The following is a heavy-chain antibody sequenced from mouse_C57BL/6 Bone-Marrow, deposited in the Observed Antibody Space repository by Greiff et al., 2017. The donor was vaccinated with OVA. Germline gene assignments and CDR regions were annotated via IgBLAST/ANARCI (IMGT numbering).Heavy chain of an antibody. CDR2: IDPENGDT. Sequence: EVQGVESGAELVRPGASVKLSCTASGFNIKDDYMHWVKQRPEQGLEWIGWIDPENGDTEYASKFKGKATLTADKSSSTAYMELRSLTSEDSAVYFCARWGAPSSSWFAYWGQGTLVTVSA. CDR3: ARWGAPSSSWFAY. D-gene: IGHD2-3*01. V-gene: IGHV14-4*01. J-gene: IGHJ3*01. CDR1: GFNIKDDY.